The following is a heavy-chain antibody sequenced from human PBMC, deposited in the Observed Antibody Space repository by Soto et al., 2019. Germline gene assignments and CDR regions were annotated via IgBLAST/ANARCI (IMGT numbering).Heavy chain of an antibody. CDR2: IKQDGSEK. D-gene: IGHD5-12*01. V-gene: IGHV3-7*05. CDR1: GFTFSSYW. J-gene: IGHJ6*02. CDR3: ARDHSGYVTGGMDV. Sequence: GGSLRISCAASGFTFSSYWISWVRQAPGKGLEWAANIKQDGSEKYYVDSVKGRFTISRDNAKNSLYLQMNSLRAEDTAVYYCARDHSGYVTGGMDVWGQGTTVIVAS.